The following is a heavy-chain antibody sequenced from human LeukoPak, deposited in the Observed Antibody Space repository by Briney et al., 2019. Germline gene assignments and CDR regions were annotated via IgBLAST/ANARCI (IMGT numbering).Heavy chain of an antibody. CDR1: GGSISSSSYY. V-gene: IGHV4-39*07. D-gene: IGHD6-13*01. Sequence: SETLSLTCTVSGGSISSSSYYWGWIRQPPGKGLEWIGSIYYSGSTYYNPSLKSRVTISVDTSKNQFSLKLSSVTAADTAVYYCASSSSWYEEGTFDYWGQGTLVTVSS. CDR3: ASSSSWYEEGTFDY. J-gene: IGHJ4*02. CDR2: IYYSGST.